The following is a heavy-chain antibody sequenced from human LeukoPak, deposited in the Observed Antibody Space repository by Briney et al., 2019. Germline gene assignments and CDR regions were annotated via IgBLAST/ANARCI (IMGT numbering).Heavy chain of an antibody. Sequence: GGSLRLSCTASGFTFGDYAMSWFRQAPGKGLEWVGFIRSEAYGGTTEYAASVKGRFTISRDDSKNTAYLQMNSLKTEDTAVYYCTRRTTMVRGVIDDYWAREPWSPSPQ. CDR2: IRSEAYGGTT. D-gene: IGHD3-10*01. CDR3: TRRTTMVRGVIDDY. J-gene: IGHJ4*02. V-gene: IGHV3-49*03. CDR1: GFTFGDYA.